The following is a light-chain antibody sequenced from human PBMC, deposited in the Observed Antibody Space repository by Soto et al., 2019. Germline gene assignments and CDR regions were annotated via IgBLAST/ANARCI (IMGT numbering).Light chain of an antibody. Sequence: EIVLTQSTGILSLSPGDRATLSCRASQSISSRYLAWYQQKPGQAPRLLIYGASSRATGIPDRFSGSGSGTDFTLTISRLEPEDFAVYYCQQYGGSPPNTFGQGTKLEIK. CDR2: GAS. CDR3: QQYGGSPPNT. CDR1: QSISSRY. J-gene: IGKJ2*01. V-gene: IGKV3-20*01.